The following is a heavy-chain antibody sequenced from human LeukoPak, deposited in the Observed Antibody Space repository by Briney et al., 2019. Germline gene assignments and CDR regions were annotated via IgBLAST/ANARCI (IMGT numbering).Heavy chain of an antibody. J-gene: IGHJ6*03. CDR3: ARQASSSSYYYYYYMDV. V-gene: IGHV4-4*07. Sequence: PSETLSLTCTVSGGSISCYYWSWIRQPAGKGLEWIGRIYTSGSTNYNPSLKSRVTMSVDTSKNQFSLKLSSVTAADTAVYYCARQASSSSYYYYYYMDVWGKGTTVTVSS. CDR2: IYTSGST. CDR1: GGSISCYY. D-gene: IGHD6-6*01.